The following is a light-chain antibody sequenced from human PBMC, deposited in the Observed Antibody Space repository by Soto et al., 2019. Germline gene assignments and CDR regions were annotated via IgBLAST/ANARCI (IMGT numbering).Light chain of an antibody. J-gene: IGKJ3*01. Sequence: EIVLTQSPATLSLSPGERATLSCRASQSVSSYLAWYQQKPGQAPRLLIYDASNSATGIPARFSGRGSGTDFTLSISSLEPEDFAVYYCQQRSNWPPSFGPGTKEDIK. V-gene: IGKV3-11*01. CDR3: QQRSNWPPS. CDR1: QSVSSY. CDR2: DAS.